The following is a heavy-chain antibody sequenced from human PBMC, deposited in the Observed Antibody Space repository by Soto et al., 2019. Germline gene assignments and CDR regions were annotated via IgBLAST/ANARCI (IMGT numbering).Heavy chain of an antibody. V-gene: IGHV3-23*01. Sequence: GGSLRLSCAASGFTFSSYAMSWVRQAPGKGLEWVSAISGSGGSTYYADSVKGRFTISRDNSKNTVYLQMNSLRAEDTAVYYCAKESRAAIFGVVISFDYWGQGTLVTVSS. D-gene: IGHD3-3*01. CDR1: GFTFSSYA. J-gene: IGHJ4*02. CDR3: AKESRAAIFGVVISFDY. CDR2: ISGSGGST.